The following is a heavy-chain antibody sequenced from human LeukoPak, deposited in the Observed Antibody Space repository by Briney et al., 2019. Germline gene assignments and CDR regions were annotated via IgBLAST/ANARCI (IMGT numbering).Heavy chain of an antibody. Sequence: ASVKVSRKASGYTFTSYDINWVRQATGQGLEWMGWMNPNSGNTGYAQKFQGRVTMTRNTSISTAYMELSSLRSEDTAVYYCARGSSSWYDYYYYMDVWGKGTTVTISS. D-gene: IGHD6-13*01. CDR2: MNPNSGNT. CDR3: ARGSSSWYDYYYYMDV. V-gene: IGHV1-8*01. J-gene: IGHJ6*03. CDR1: GYTFTSYD.